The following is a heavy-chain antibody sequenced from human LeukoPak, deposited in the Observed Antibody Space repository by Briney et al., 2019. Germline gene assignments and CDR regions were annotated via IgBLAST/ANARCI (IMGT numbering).Heavy chain of an antibody. Sequence: ASVKVSCKASGYTFTSYYMHWVRQAPGQGLEWVGIINPSGDPTTYAQKFQGRVTMTSDMSTSTVYMELSSLRSEYTAVYYCARMSGTYSSPDYWGQGTLVTVSS. CDR1: GYTFTSYY. CDR2: INPSGDPT. V-gene: IGHV1-46*01. J-gene: IGHJ4*02. CDR3: ARMSGTYSSPDY. D-gene: IGHD6-13*01.